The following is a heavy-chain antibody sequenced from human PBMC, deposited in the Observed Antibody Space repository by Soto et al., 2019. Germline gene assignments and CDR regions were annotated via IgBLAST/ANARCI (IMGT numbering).Heavy chain of an antibody. CDR3: ARQRGNYFDF. D-gene: IGHD3-10*01. CDR2: IYYTGST. CDR1: ADTLSTHY. J-gene: IGHJ4*02. V-gene: IGHV4-59*11. Sequence: SVPLTGPASADTLSTHYWSWFRQPPGKGLEWIGYIYYTGSTNYNPSLKSRVTMSVDTSKKQFSLKLTSVTAADSAVYYCARQRGNYFDFCGQGSLVTVSA.